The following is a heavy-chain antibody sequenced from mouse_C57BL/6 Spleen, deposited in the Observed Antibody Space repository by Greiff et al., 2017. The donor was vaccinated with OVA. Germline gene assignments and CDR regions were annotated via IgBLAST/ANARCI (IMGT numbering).Heavy chain of an antibody. V-gene: IGHV1-64*01. J-gene: IGHJ2*01. Sequence: QVQLQQPGAELVKPGASVKLSCKASGYTFTSYWMHWVKQRPGQGLEWIGMIHPNSGSTNYNEKLKSKATLTVDKSSSTAYMQLSSLTSEDSAVYFCAREDYYGSSYFDYWGQGTTLTVSS. CDR2: IHPNSGST. CDR1: GYTFTSYW. D-gene: IGHD1-1*01. CDR3: AREDYYGSSYFDY.